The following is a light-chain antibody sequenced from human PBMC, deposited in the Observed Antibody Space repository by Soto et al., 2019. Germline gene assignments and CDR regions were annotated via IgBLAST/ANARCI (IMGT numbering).Light chain of an antibody. CDR2: GAS. J-gene: IGKJ4*01. CDR1: QSISTY. V-gene: IGKV1-39*01. Sequence: DIQMTQSPSSLSASVGDRVTITCRASQSISTYLNWYQQKPGKAPKVLIYGASSLQSGVPSRFSGGGSGTDFTLSISSLQPEDFATYYCQQTYRAPLTFGGGTNVVIK. CDR3: QQTYRAPLT.